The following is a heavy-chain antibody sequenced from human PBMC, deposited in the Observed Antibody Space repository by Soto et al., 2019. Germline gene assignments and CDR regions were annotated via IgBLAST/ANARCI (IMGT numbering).Heavy chain of an antibody. J-gene: IGHJ4*02. CDR3: ARDGSGLAYCGGDCYSSSFFDY. D-gene: IGHD2-21*02. V-gene: IGHV1-46*01. CDR1: GYTFTSYY. Sequence: ASVKVSCKASGYTFTSYYMHWVRQAPGQGLGWMGIINPSGGSTSYAQKFQGRVTMTRDTSTSTVYMELSSLRSEDTAVYYCARDGSGLAYCGGDCYSSSFFDYWGQGTLVTVSS. CDR2: INPSGGST.